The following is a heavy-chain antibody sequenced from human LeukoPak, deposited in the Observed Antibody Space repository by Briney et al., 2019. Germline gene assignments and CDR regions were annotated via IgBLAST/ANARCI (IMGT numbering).Heavy chain of an antibody. CDR1: GGSISSYY. Sequence: SETLSLTCTVSGGSISSYYWSWIRQPAGKGLEWIGRIYTSGSTYYNPSLKSRVTMSVDTSKNQFSLKLSSVTAADTAVYYCAREDASSSWTRDGGAEYFQHWGQGTLVTVSS. D-gene: IGHD6-13*01. V-gene: IGHV4-4*07. CDR2: IYTSGST. CDR3: AREDASSSWTRDGGAEYFQH. J-gene: IGHJ1*01.